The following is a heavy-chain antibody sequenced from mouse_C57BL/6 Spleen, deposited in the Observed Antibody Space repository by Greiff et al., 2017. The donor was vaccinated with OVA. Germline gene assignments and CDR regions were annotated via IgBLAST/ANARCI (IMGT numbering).Heavy chain of an antibody. CDR2: INPYNGGT. CDR1: GYTFTDYY. J-gene: IGHJ2*01. D-gene: IGHD1-1*01. Sequence: VQLQQSGPVLVKPGASVKMSCKASGYTFTDYYMNWVKQSHGKSLEWIGVINPYNGGTSYNQKFKGKATLTVDKSSSTAYMELNSLTSEDSAVYYCAREDYGKNYFDYWGQGTTLTVSS. V-gene: IGHV1-19*01. CDR3: AREDYGKNYFDY.